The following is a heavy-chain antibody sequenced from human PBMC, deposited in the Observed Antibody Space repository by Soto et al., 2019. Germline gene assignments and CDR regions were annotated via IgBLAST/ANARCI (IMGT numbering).Heavy chain of an antibody. CDR1: GLTLSHYY. J-gene: IGHJ4*02. CDR3: ASGLGPFFDS. V-gene: IGHV3-53*01. CDR2: IYTSGTT. D-gene: IGHD3-9*01. Sequence: EVELVESGGGLIQPGGSLRLSCIASGLTLSHYYMTWVRQAPGKGLEWVSIIYTSGTTYYADHAKGRFTISRATSRPTLYLQMNNLSAEDTAVYSCASGLGPFFDSWGQGTLVTVSS.